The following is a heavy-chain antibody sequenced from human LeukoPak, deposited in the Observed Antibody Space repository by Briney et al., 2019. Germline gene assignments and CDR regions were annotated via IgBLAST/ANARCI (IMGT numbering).Heavy chain of an antibody. Sequence: ASVKLSCKASGGTFSSYAISWVRQAPGQGLEWMGGIIPIFGTANYAQKFQGRVTITADESTSTAYLELSSLRSEDTAVYYCARDTGGSGSYKPLDYWGQGTLVTVSS. J-gene: IGHJ4*02. D-gene: IGHD3-10*01. V-gene: IGHV1-69*01. CDR2: IIPIFGTA. CDR1: GGTFSSYA. CDR3: ARDTGGSGSYKPLDY.